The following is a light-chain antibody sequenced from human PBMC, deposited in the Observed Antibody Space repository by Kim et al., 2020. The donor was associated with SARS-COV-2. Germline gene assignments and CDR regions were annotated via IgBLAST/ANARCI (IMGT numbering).Light chain of an antibody. Sequence: EIVLTQSPGTLSLSPGERATLSCRASQSVSNSYLAWYLQKPGQAPRLLIYGASSRATGIPDRFSGSGSGTDFTLTISRLEPEDFAVYYCQQYGSSPWTFGQGTKVDIK. CDR2: GAS. CDR3: QQYGSSPWT. J-gene: IGKJ1*01. CDR1: QSVSNSY. V-gene: IGKV3-20*01.